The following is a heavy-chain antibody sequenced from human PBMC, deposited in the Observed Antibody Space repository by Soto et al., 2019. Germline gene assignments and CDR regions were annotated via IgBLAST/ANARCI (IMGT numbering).Heavy chain of an antibody. CDR1: GGSISSGGYY. Sequence: SETLSLTCTVSGGSISSGGYYWSWIRQHPGKGLEWIGYIYYSGSTYYNPSLKSRVTISVDTSKNQFSLKLSSVTAADTAVYYCARGCGGGSCYSDDAFDIWGQGTMVTVSS. J-gene: IGHJ3*02. D-gene: IGHD2-15*01. CDR3: ARGCGGGSCYSDDAFDI. CDR2: IYYSGST. V-gene: IGHV4-31*03.